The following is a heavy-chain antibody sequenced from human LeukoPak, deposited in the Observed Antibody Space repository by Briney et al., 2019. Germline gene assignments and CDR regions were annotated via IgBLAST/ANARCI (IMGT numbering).Heavy chain of an antibody. V-gene: IGHV3-72*01. Sequence: GGSPRLSCAASGFTFSAHYMDWVRQTPGKGLEWVGRTRDKANSYTTEYAASVKGRFTISRDDSKNSLYLQMNSLKTEDTAVYYCARVGPPRSDAFDIWGQGTMVTVSS. J-gene: IGHJ3*02. CDR2: TRDKANSYTT. CDR1: GFTFSAHY. CDR3: ARVGPPRSDAFDI.